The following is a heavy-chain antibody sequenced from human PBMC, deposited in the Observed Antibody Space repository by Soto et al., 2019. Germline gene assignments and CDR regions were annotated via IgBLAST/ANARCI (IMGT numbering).Heavy chain of an antibody. CDR2: INPSGGST. D-gene: IGHD2-2*01. V-gene: IGHV1-46*01. Sequence: ASVKVSCKASGYTLTSYYMHWVRQAPGQGLEWMGIINPSGGSTSYAQKFQGRVTMTRDTSTSTVYMELSSLRSEDTAVYYCARDYVRCSSTSCHDPYYYGMDVWGQGTTVTVSS. CDR3: ARDYVRCSSTSCHDPYYYGMDV. CDR1: GYTLTSYY. J-gene: IGHJ6*01.